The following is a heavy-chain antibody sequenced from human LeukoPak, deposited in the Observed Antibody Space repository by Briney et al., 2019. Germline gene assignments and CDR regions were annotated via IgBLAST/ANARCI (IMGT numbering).Heavy chain of an antibody. V-gene: IGHV4-38-2*02. CDR1: GYSISSGYY. CDR3: ARDLRYFSL. D-gene: IGHD3-9*01. CDR2: IYHSGST. J-gene: IGHJ4*02. Sequence: SETLSLTGTVSGYSISSGYYWGWIRQPPGKGLEWIGSIYHSGSTYYNPSLKGRVTISRDTSKNQFSLKLSSVTAADTAVYYCARDLRYFSLWGQGTLVTVSS.